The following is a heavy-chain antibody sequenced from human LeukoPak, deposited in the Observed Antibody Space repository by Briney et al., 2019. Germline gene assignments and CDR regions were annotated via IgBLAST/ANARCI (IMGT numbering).Heavy chain of an antibody. Sequence: GGSLRLSCAASGFTFSSYWMSWVRQAPGKGLEWVANIKQDGSEKYYVDSVKGRFTISRDNAKNTLYLQMNSLRAEDTAVYYCATATYYYDSSGYYQEYYFDYWGQGTLVTVSS. CDR3: ATATYYYDSSGYYQEYYFDY. J-gene: IGHJ4*02. D-gene: IGHD3-22*01. CDR2: IKQDGSEK. V-gene: IGHV3-7*01. CDR1: GFTFSSYW.